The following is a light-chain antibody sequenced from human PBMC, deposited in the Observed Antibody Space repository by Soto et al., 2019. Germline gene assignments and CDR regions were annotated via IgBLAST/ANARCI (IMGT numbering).Light chain of an antibody. V-gene: IGKV3-20*01. J-gene: IGKJ4*01. Sequence: EIVLTQSPDTLSLSPGERATLSCRASQSVRNNYLAWYQQKPGQAPRFLIYDASSRATGIPDRFSGSGSGTDFTLTISRLEPEDFAVYYCQQYGSTPLTFGGGTKVESN. CDR2: DAS. CDR1: QSVRNNY. CDR3: QQYGSTPLT.